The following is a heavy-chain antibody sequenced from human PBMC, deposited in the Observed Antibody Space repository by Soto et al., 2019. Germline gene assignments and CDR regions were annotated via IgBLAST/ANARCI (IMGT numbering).Heavy chain of an antibody. J-gene: IGHJ6*02. V-gene: IGHV1-2*04. D-gene: IGHD6-13*01. CDR3: ARGGIAAALHPMDV. CDR1: GYTLTGYY. Sequence: ASVKVSCKASGYTLTGYYMHWVRQAPGQGLEWMGWINPNSGGTNYAQKFQGWVTMTRDTSISTAYMELSRLRSDDTAVYYCARGGIAAALHPMDVWGQGTTVTVSS. CDR2: INPNSGGT.